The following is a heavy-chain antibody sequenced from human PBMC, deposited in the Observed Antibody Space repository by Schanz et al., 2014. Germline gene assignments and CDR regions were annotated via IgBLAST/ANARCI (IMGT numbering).Heavy chain of an antibody. CDR1: GDTFRSYT. D-gene: IGHD3-22*01. CDR3: AREVGLYDRGWFDP. V-gene: IGHV1-69*08. J-gene: IGHJ5*02. CDR2: IIPVLAIA. Sequence: QVQLVQSGAEVKKPGSSVKVSCKASGDTFRSYTINWVRHAPGQGLEWMGRIIPVLAIADYAQKFQGRVTITADKSTFTAYMDVSSLRSEDTAVYYCAREVGLYDRGWFDPWGQGTLVTVSS.